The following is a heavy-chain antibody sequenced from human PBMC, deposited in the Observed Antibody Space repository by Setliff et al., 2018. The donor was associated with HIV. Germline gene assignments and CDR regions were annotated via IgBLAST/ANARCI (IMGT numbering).Heavy chain of an antibody. Sequence: PSETLSLTCAVYGGSFSGYYWSWIRQPPGKGLEWIGEINHSGSTNYNPSLKSRVIISVDTSKNQFSLNLSSMTAADTAVYYCARGLIHFDPWGQGTLVTVSS. J-gene: IGHJ5*02. CDR3: ARGLIHFDP. V-gene: IGHV4-34*01. CDR2: INHSGST. D-gene: IGHD2-21*01. CDR1: GGSFSGYY.